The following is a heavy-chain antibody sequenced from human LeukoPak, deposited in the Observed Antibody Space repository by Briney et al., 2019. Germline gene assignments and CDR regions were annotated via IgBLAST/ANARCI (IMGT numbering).Heavy chain of an antibody. CDR2: IYHSGST. D-gene: IGHD3-22*01. J-gene: IGHJ6*02. V-gene: IGHV4-38-2*02. CDR1: GYSISSGYY. Sequence: SGTLSLTCTVSGYSISSGYYWGWIRPPPGKGLEWIGSIYHSGSTYYNPSLKSRVTISVDTSKNQFSLKLSSVTAADTAVYYCARDQFSDSSGYLTPLQYYYYYYGMDVWGQGTTVTVSS. CDR3: ARDQFSDSSGYLTPLQYYYYYYGMDV.